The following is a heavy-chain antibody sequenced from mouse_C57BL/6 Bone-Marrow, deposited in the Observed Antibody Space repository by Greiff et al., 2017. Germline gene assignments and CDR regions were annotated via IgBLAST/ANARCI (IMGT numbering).Heavy chain of an antibody. CDR3: ARGGLPYYAMDY. J-gene: IGHJ4*01. Sequence: EVQLQEPGGGLVKPGGSLKLSCAASGFTFSSYAMSWVRQTPEKRLEWVATISDGGSYTYYPDNVKGRFTLSRDNAKNNLYLQMSHLKSEDTAMYYCARGGLPYYAMDYWGQGTSGTVSS. D-gene: IGHD2-2*01. V-gene: IGHV5-4*01. CDR1: GFTFSSYA. CDR2: ISDGGSYT.